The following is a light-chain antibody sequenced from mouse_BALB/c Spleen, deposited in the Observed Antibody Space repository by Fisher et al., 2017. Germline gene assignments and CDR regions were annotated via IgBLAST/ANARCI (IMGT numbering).Light chain of an antibody. Sequence: IVLTQTPAIMAASLGQKVTISRSASSSVSYMHWYQQKSGTSPKRWIYDTSKLASGVPVRFSGSGSGTSYSLTISRMEAEDAATYYCQQRSSYPLTFGAGTKLELK. V-gene: IGKV4-59*01. CDR2: DTS. CDR1: SSVSY. J-gene: IGKJ5*01. CDR3: QQRSSYPLT.